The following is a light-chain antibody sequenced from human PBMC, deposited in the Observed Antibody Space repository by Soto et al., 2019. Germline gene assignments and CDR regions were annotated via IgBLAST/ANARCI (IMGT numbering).Light chain of an antibody. Sequence: DIQMTQSPSSLSASVGDRVTITCRAGQSISSYLNWYQQKPGKAPKLLIYAASSLQSGVPSRFSGSGSGTDFTLTISSLQPEDFATYYCQQSYSTLVTFGGGTKVEIK. CDR1: QSISSY. CDR2: AAS. J-gene: IGKJ4*01. CDR3: QQSYSTLVT. V-gene: IGKV1-39*01.